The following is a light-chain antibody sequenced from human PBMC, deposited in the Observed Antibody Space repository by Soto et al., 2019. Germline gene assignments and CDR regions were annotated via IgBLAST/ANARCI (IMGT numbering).Light chain of an antibody. CDR1: SSDVGGYNY. CDR2: EVS. CDR3: RSYAGSNNYV. J-gene: IGLJ1*01. Sequence: QSALTQPPSASGSPGQSVTISCTGTSSDVGGYNYVSWYQQHPGKAPKLMIYEVSKRPSGVPDRFSGSKSGNTASLTVSGLQGEDEADYYCRSYAGSNNYVFGTGTKLTVL. V-gene: IGLV2-8*01.